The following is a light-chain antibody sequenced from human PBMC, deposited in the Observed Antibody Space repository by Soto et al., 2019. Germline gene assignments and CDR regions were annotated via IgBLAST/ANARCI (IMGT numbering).Light chain of an antibody. J-gene: IGLJ3*02. Sequence: QSVLTQPPSVSAAPGQKVTISCSGSSPNIGNNYVSWYQQLPGTAPKLLMYDNNKRPSGIPDRFSGSKSGTSATLDITGLQTGDEADYYCGTWDSSLSAGVFGGGTKLTVL. CDR1: SPNIGNNY. V-gene: IGLV1-51*01. CDR3: GTWDSSLSAGV. CDR2: DNN.